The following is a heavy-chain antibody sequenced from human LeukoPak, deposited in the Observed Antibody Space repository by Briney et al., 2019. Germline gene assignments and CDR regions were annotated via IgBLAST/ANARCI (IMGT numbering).Heavy chain of an antibody. CDR2: IYSGGST. J-gene: IGHJ4*02. CDR3: ASSRTVTTLFDY. V-gene: IGHV3-53*01. D-gene: IGHD4-17*01. Sequence: GGSLRLSCVASGFTVSSNYMSWVRQAPGKGLEWVSVIYSGGSTYYADSVKGRFTISRDNSKNTLYLQMNSLRAEDTAVYYCASSRTVTTLFDYWGQGTLVTVSS. CDR1: GFTVSSNY.